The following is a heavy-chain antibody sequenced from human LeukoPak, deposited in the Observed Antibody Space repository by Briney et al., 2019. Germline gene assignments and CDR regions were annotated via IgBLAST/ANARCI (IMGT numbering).Heavy chain of an antibody. V-gene: IGHV3-11*01. CDR2: ISSSGSTI. CDR1: GFPFSDYY. CDR3: ARAEVMGATNY. J-gene: IGHJ4*02. Sequence: GGSLRLSCAASGFPFSDYYMSWIRQAPGKGLEWVSYISSSGSTIYYADSVKGRFTISRDNAKNSLYLQMNSLRAEDTAVYYCARAEVMGATNYWGQGTLVTVSS. D-gene: IGHD1-26*01.